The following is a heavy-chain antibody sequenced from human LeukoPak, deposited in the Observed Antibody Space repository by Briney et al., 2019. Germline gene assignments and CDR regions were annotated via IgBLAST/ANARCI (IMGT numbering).Heavy chain of an antibody. CDR2: TYYRSNWNN. V-gene: IGHV6-1*01. CDR3: ARGRYGGFDL. D-gene: IGHD1-14*01. J-gene: IGHJ3*01. Sequence: SQTLSLTCGISGDSVSSNYAAWNWIRQSPSRGLEWLGRTYYRSNWNNDYATSVRSRITINPDTSKNHFSLQLNSVTPEDTAVYYRARGRYGGFDLWGQGTEVTVSS. CDR1: GDSVSSNYAA.